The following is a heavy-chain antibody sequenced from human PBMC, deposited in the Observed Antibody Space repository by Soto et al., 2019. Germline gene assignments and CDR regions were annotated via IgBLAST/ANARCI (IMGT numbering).Heavy chain of an antibody. J-gene: IGHJ3*02. CDR1: GFTFDDYA. CDR3: AKVRDSSSWDAFDI. CDR2: ISWNSGSI. V-gene: IGHV3-9*01. D-gene: IGHD6-13*01. Sequence: GGSLRLSCAASGFTFDDYAMHWVRQAPGKGLEWVSGISWNSGSIGYADSVKGRFTISRDNAKNSLYLQMNSLRAEDTALYYCAKVRDSSSWDAFDIWGQGTMVTVSS.